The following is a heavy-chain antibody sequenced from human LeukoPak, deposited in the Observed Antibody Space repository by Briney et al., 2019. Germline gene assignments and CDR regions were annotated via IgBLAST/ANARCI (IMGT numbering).Heavy chain of an antibody. CDR1: GVSISSYY. CDR3: ARSAFGDYSFDY. V-gene: IGHV4-59*01. D-gene: IGHD3-16*01. J-gene: IGHJ4*02. CDR2: IFHSGST. Sequence: PSGTLSHTCTVSGVSISSYYWGWIRQPPGKGLEWIGYIFHSGSTNSNPSLKSRVTISVDTSKNQFSLKLSSVTAADTAVYYCARSAFGDYSFDYWGQGTLVTVSS.